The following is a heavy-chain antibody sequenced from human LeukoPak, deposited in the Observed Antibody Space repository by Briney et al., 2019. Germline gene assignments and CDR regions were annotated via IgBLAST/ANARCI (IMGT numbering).Heavy chain of an antibody. CDR2: ISGSGGST. J-gene: IGHJ5*02. CDR3: AKPIAVAGPFDP. D-gene: IGHD6-19*01. Sequence: GGSLRLSCAASGFTFSTYSMNWVRQAPGKGLEWVSAISGSGGSTYYADSVKGRFTISRDNSKNTLYLQMNSLRAEDTAVYYCAKPIAVAGPFDPWGQGTLVTVSS. V-gene: IGHV3-23*01. CDR1: GFTFSTYS.